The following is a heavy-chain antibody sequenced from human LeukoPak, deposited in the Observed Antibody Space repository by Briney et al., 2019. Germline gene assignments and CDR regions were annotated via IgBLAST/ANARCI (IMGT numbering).Heavy chain of an antibody. D-gene: IGHD1-26*01. Sequence: PGGSLRLSCAASGFTFSSYAMSWVRQAPGKGLEWVSAISGSGGSTYYADSVKGRFTISRDNSKNTLYLQMNSLRAEDTAVYYCARGSGSRNYYYYYMDVRGKGTTVTVSS. CDR2: ISGSGGST. CDR3: ARGSGSRNYYYYYMDV. J-gene: IGHJ6*03. CDR1: GFTFSSYA. V-gene: IGHV3-23*01.